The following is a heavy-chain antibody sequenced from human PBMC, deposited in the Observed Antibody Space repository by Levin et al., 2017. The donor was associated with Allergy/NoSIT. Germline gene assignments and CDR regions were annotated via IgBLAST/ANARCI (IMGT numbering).Heavy chain of an antibody. CDR2: ISWNSGRK. D-gene: IGHD3-10*01. J-gene: IGHJ5*02. Sequence: SLKISCTASGFPFDDYAMHWVRQVPGKGLEWISGISWNSGRKGYAESVEGRFTISRDNARNSLYLQMNSLRREDTDWYHCAKGKGSQYDNWFDPWGQGTLVTVSS. CDR3: AKGKGSQYDNWFDP. CDR1: GFPFDDYA. V-gene: IGHV3-9*01.